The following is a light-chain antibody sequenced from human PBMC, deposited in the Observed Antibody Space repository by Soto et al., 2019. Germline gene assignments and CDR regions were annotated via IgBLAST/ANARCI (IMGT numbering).Light chain of an antibody. Sequence: QTVVTQEPSFSVSRGRTVTLTCGLTYGSVSTDYYASWYQQTPGQPPRTVIYNTHIRSSGVPDRFSGSILGGKAALTITGAQADDECDYYCVLYLGSGMWVFGGGTKVTVL. CDR1: YGSVSTDYY. CDR2: NTH. V-gene: IGLV8-61*01. CDR3: VLYLGSGMWV. J-gene: IGLJ3*02.